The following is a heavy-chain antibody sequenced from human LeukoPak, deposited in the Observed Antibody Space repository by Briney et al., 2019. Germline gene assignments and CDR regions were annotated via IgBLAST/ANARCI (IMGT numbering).Heavy chain of an antibody. J-gene: IGHJ5*02. CDR3: ARTHSSGREDWFDP. CDR2: INPNSGGT. V-gene: IGHV1-2*02. D-gene: IGHD6-19*01. Sequence: ASVTVSCKASGYTFTGYYMHWVRQAPGQGLEWMGWINPNSGGTNYAQKFQGRVTMTRDTSISTAYMELSRLRSDDTAVYYCARTHSSGREDWFDPWGQGTLVTVSS. CDR1: GYTFTGYY.